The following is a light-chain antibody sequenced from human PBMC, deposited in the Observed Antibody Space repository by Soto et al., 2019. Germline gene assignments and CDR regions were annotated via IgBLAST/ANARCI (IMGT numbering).Light chain of an antibody. CDR1: RTGNNY. J-gene: IGKJ5*01. Sequence: IVLTQSPATLSLSPGERATLSCRASRTGNNYLAWYQQKPGQAPRLLIHDAFIRAAGIPARFSGRGSGTDFTLTISNLEPEDFAVYFCQQRSDWPPITFGQGARVELK. V-gene: IGKV3-11*01. CDR3: QQRSDWPPIT. CDR2: DAF.